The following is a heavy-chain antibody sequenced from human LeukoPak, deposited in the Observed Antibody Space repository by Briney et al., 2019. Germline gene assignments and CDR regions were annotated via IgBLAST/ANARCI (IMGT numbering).Heavy chain of an antibody. J-gene: IGHJ4*02. D-gene: IGHD3-3*01. CDR3: ATGKGSYDFWSGYYLGY. CDR1: GYTFTTYG. CDR2: ISAYNGNT. V-gene: IGHV1-18*01. Sequence: ASVKVSCKASGYTFTTYGISWVRQAPGQGLEWMGWISAYNGNTNYAQKLQGSVTITADTSTDTAYMELSSLRSEDTAVYYCATGKGSYDFWSGYYLGYWGQGTLVTVSS.